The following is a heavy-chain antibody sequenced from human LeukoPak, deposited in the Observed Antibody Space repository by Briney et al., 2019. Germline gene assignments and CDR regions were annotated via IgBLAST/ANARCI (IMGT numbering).Heavy chain of an antibody. CDR3: ARVYYYGSGSYSPFDP. V-gene: IGHV4-34*01. J-gene: IGHJ5*02. D-gene: IGHD3-10*01. CDR1: GGSFSGYY. Sequence: SEPLSLTCAVYGGSFSGYYWSWIRQPPGKGLEWIGEINHSGSTNYNPSLKSRVTISVDTSKNQFSLKLSSVTAADTAVYYCARVYYYGSGSYSPFDPWGQGTLVTVSS. CDR2: INHSGST.